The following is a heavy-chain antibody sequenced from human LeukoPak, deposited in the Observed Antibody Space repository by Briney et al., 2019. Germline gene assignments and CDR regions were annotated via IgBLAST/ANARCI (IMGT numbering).Heavy chain of an antibody. D-gene: IGHD5-18*01. Sequence: SETLSLTCTVSGGSISSYYWSWIRQPPGKGLEWIGYIYYSGSTNYNPSLKSRVTISVDTSKNQFSLKLGSVTAADTAVYYCARHRTAPARFDPWGQGTLVTVSS. CDR1: GGSISSYY. V-gene: IGHV4-59*08. J-gene: IGHJ5*02. CDR3: ARHRTAPARFDP. CDR2: IYYSGST.